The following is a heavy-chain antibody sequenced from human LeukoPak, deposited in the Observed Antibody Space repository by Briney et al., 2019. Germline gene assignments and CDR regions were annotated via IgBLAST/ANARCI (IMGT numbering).Heavy chain of an antibody. Sequence: SQTLSLTCTVSGGSLSSYYWSWLRQPPGKGLEWIGYIYYSGSTNYNPSLKSRVTISVDTSKNQFSLKLSSVTAADTAVYYCARHRCSGGSCYPMNWFDPWGQGTLVTVSS. CDR1: GGSLSSYY. J-gene: IGHJ5*02. CDR2: IYYSGST. V-gene: IGHV4-59*08. D-gene: IGHD2-15*01. CDR3: ARHRCSGGSCYPMNWFDP.